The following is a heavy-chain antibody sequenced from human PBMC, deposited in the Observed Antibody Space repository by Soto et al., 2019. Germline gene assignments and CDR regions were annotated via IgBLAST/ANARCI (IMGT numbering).Heavy chain of an antibody. CDR2: ISYSGAT. CDR3: ARVVDIAWYTYYFDY. Sequence: SETLSLTCTVSGASISGYHWSWIRQFPGKGLECLGYISYSGATNYNPSLKSRVTMSIDTSKNQFSLQLNSVTAADTAVYYCARVVDIAWYTYYFDYCGQGHLVTVSP. CDR1: GASISGYH. J-gene: IGHJ4*02. D-gene: IGHD6-13*01. V-gene: IGHV4-59*08.